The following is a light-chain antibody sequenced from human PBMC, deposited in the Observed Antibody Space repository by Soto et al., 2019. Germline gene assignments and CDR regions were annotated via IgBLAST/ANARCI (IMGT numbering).Light chain of an antibody. CDR1: SSDIGAYNY. CDR3: SSYAGSDFWV. CDR2: EVS. Sequence: QSALTQPPSASGSPGQSVAISCTGTSSDIGAYNYVSGYQQHPGKAPKVMIYEVSKRPSGVPDRFSGSKSGNTASLTVSGLQAEDDADYYCSSYAGSDFWVFGGGTKLTVL. J-gene: IGLJ3*02. V-gene: IGLV2-8*01.